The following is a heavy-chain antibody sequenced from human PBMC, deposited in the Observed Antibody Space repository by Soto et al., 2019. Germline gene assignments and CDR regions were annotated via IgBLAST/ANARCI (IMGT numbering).Heavy chain of an antibody. CDR2: INANSGGT. Sequence: ASVKVSCKASGYTFTGYYMHWVRQAPGQRLEWIGWINANSGGTNYAQKFQERVTITRDTSTSTAYMELSRLRSDDTAVYYCARGEEAYSCSSHVWFDPWGQGTRVTVSS. D-gene: IGHD6-6*01. J-gene: IGHJ5*02. CDR3: ARGEEAYSCSSHVWFDP. V-gene: IGHV1-2*02. CDR1: GYTFTGYY.